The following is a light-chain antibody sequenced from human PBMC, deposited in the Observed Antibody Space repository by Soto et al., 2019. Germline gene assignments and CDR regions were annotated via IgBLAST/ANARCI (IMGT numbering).Light chain of an antibody. V-gene: IGKV1-39*01. CDR2: AAS. CDR3: QQNYSPPPIT. Sequence: DIQMTQSPSSLSASVGDRVTITCRASQSIATCLNWYQQKPGKAPKLLSYAASTLQSGVPSKFSGSGFRTDFTLTISSLQAEDFATYYCQQNYSPPPITFGQGTRLESK. J-gene: IGKJ5*01. CDR1: QSIATC.